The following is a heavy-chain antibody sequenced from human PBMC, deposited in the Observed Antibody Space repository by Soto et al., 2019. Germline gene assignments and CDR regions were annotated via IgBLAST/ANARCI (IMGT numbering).Heavy chain of an antibody. CDR1: GFMFSDYG. Sequence: PGGSLRLSCAASGFMFSDYGMHWVRQAPGKGLEWVAIIWYDVSSKYYSDSVKGRFTISRDNSNNTLYLQMNSLRVEDTAVYFCAREGAVAGSKDFWGQGTLVTVSS. D-gene: IGHD6-19*01. CDR2: IWYDVSSK. CDR3: AREGAVAGSKDF. V-gene: IGHV3-33*01. J-gene: IGHJ4*02.